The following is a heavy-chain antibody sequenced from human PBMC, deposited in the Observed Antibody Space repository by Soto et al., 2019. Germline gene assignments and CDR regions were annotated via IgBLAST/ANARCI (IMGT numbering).Heavy chain of an antibody. CDR2: INAGNGNT. CDR1: GYTFTSYA. CDR3: ARGGNVLLWFGELSPRFDY. J-gene: IGHJ4*02. V-gene: IGHV1-3*01. Sequence: QVQLVQSGAEVKKPGASVKVSCKASGYTFTSYAMHWVRQAPGQRLEWMGWINAGNGNTKYSQKFQGRVTITRDTSASTAYMELSSLRSEDTAVYYCARGGNVLLWFGELSPRFDYWGQGTLVTVSS. D-gene: IGHD3-10*01.